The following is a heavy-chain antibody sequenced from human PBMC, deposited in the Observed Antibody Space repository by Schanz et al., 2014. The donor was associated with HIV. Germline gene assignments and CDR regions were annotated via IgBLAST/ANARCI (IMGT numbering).Heavy chain of an antibody. V-gene: IGHV4-59*06. CDR1: GFPFNHHA. D-gene: IGHD1-1*01. CDR3: ARERRGWGTGTTPTYYFDY. CDR2: IYYSGST. Sequence: VQLLESGGGLVKPGGSLRLSCTASGFPFNHHALMWVRQSPGKGLEWIGYIYYSGSTYYNPSLKSRVTMSVDTSKNLFSLKLSSVTAADTAMYYCARERRGWGTGTTPTYYFDYWGQGTLVTVSS. J-gene: IGHJ4*02.